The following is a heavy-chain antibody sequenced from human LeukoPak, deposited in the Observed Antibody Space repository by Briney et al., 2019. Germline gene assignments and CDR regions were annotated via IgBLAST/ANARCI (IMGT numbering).Heavy chain of an antibody. Sequence: GGSLRLSCAASGFTFSSYSMNCVRQAPGKGLEWVSSISSRSSYIYYADSVKGRFTISRDNAKNSLYLQMNSLRAEDTAVYYCARVAQYCSGGSCFDYWGQGTVVTVSS. V-gene: IGHV3-21*01. J-gene: IGHJ4*02. CDR1: GFTFSSYS. CDR2: ISSRSSYI. D-gene: IGHD2-15*01. CDR3: ARVAQYCSGGSCFDY.